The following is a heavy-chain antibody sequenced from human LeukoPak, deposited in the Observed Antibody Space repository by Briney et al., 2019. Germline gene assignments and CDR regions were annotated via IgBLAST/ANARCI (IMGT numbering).Heavy chain of an antibody. D-gene: IGHD3-9*01. CDR1: GFTISSYW. CDR2: IKQDGSEK. J-gene: IGHJ6*02. V-gene: IGHV3-7*01. Sequence: HSGGSLRLSCAASGFTISSYWMSWVRQAPGKGLEWVANIKQDGSEKYYVDSVKGRFTISRDNAKNSLYLQMNSLRAEDTAVYYCARVLRYFDWLPHYYYYGMDVWGQGTTVTVSS. CDR3: ARVLRYFDWLPHYYYYGMDV.